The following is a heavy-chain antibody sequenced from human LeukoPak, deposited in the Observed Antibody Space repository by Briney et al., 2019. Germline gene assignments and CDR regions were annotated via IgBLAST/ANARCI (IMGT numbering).Heavy chain of an antibody. V-gene: IGHV3-33*01. D-gene: IGHD2-8*02. CDR3: ARGWVVATGGFDM. CDR2: IWYDGSNK. J-gene: IGHJ3*02. Sequence: PGGSLRLSCAASGFTFSSYGMHWVRQAPGKGLEWVAVIWYDGSNKYYADSVKGRFTISRDNSKNTVYLQMNSLRGEDTAVYFCARGWVVATGGFDMWGQGTMVTVSS. CDR1: GFTFSSYG.